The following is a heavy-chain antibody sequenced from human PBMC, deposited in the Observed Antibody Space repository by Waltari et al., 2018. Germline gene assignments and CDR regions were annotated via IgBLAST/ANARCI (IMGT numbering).Heavy chain of an antibody. D-gene: IGHD3-10*01. CDR2: IYNSGRT. J-gene: IGHJ4*02. CDR1: GYSISSGYY. V-gene: IGHV4-38-2*01. CDR3: ARGPPYCSGSYYQAD. Sequence: QVQLQESGPGLVKPSETLSLTCAVSGYSISSGYYWGWIRQPPGKGLEWIGSIYNSGRTYYNPSLTSRGTISVDTSKNQFSLKLSSVTAADTAVYYCARGPPYCSGSYYQADWGQGTLVTVSS.